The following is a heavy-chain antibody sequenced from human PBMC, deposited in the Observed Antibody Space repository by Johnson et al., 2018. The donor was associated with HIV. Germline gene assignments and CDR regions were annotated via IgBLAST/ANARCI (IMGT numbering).Heavy chain of an antibody. V-gene: IGHV3-30*19. D-gene: IGHD3-16*02. CDR3: ARDRTSYGWIHDAFDI. J-gene: IGHJ3*02. CDR2: ISYDGSNK. CDR1: GFMFSNYG. Sequence: QLVESGGGVVQPGRSLRLSCAASGFMFSNYGIHWVRQAPGTGLEWVAVISYDGSNKYYADSVKGRFTISRDNSKNTFYLQMNSLRTEDTALYYCARDRTSYGWIHDAFDIWGQGTMVTVSS.